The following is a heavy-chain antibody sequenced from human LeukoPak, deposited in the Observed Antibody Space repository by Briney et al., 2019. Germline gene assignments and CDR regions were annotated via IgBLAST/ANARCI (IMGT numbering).Heavy chain of an antibody. Sequence: GGSLRLSCAASGFTLSSYSMNWVRQAPGKGLEWVSYISSSSSTIYYADSVKGRFTISRDNAKNSLYLQMSSLRDEDTAVYYCAGFYSSSHRLAYWGQGTLVTVSS. CDR2: ISSSSSTI. CDR1: GFTLSSYS. D-gene: IGHD6-13*01. CDR3: AGFYSSSHRLAY. J-gene: IGHJ4*02. V-gene: IGHV3-48*02.